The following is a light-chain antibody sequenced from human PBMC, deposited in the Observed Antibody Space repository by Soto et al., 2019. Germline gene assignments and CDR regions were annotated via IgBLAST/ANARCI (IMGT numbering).Light chain of an antibody. CDR2: EVS. CDR1: SSDVGGYDF. Sequence: SALTQPASVSGSPGQSITISCTGTSSDVGGYDFVSWYQQHSGKAPKLMIYEVSYRPSGVSNRFSGSKSGNTASLTISGLQAEDEADYYCSSYTSGSTLCVFGTGTKVTVL. CDR3: SSYTSGSTLCV. J-gene: IGLJ1*01. V-gene: IGLV2-14*01.